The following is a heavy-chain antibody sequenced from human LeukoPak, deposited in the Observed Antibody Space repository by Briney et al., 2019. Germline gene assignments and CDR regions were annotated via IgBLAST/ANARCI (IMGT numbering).Heavy chain of an antibody. J-gene: IGHJ4*02. Sequence: GGSLRLSCATSGFTFSNYWMHWVRHAPGKGLVWVSRIRSDGSRTSYADSVKGRFTISRDNARNTLYLQMNSLRADDTAIYYCARDPANYFDYRGQGTLVTVSS. CDR2: IRSDGSRT. CDR3: ARDPANYFDY. CDR1: GFTFSNYW. V-gene: IGHV3-74*01.